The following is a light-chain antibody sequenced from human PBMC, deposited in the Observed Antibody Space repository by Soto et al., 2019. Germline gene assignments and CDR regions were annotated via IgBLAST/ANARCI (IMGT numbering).Light chain of an antibody. V-gene: IGKV3-15*01. CDR3: QQYFNWPPQYT. J-gene: IGKJ2*01. CDR1: QIIANR. Sequence: EIVMTQSPATLSVSPGERATLSCRASQIIANRLAWYQQKPGQAPRLLVYGAFNRATGIPTRFSGSGSATDFTLTITSLQSEDSAIYYCQQYFNWPPQYTFGQGTKVDIK. CDR2: GAF.